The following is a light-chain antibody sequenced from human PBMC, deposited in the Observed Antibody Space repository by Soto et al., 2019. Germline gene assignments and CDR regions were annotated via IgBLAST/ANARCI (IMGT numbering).Light chain of an antibody. CDR3: SSYAGNNNYV. CDR2: EVS. Sequence: QSALTQPPSASGSPGQSVTISCTGTSSDVGGYNYVSWYQQHPGKAPQLMIYEVSKRPSGVPVRFSGSKSGNTASLTVSGTQAEDDAYYYCSSYAGNNNYVFGTGTKLTVL. CDR1: SSDVGGYNY. J-gene: IGLJ1*01. V-gene: IGLV2-8*01.